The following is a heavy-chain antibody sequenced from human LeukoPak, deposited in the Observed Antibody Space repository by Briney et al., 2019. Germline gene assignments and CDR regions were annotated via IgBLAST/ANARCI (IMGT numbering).Heavy chain of an antibody. V-gene: IGHV4-30-4*01. D-gene: IGHD3-3*01. CDR3: ARVALEWLSPFDY. Sequence: PSETLSLTCTVSGGSISSGDYYWSWIRQPPGTGLEWIGYIYYSGSTYYNPSLKSRVTISVDTSKNQFSQKLSSVTAANSAVYYWARVALEWLSPFDYWGQGTLVTVSS. CDR1: GGSISSGDYY. CDR2: IYYSGST. J-gene: IGHJ4*02.